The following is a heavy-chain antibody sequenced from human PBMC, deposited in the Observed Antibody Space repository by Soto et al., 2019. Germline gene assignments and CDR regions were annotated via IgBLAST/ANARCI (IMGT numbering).Heavy chain of an antibody. CDR2: ISWNSGSI. J-gene: IGHJ4*02. Sequence: EVQLVESGGGLVQPGRSLRLSCAASGFTFDDYAMHWVRQAPGKGLEWVSGISWNSGSIGYADSVKGRFTISRDNARXSLYLQMNSLRAEDTALYYCAKGSHYYDSSGLNDYWGQGTLVTVSS. D-gene: IGHD3-22*01. V-gene: IGHV3-9*01. CDR3: AKGSHYYDSSGLNDY. CDR1: GFTFDDYA.